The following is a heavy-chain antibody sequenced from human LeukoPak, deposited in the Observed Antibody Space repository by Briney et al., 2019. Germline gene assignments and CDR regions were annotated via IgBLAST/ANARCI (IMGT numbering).Heavy chain of an antibody. CDR3: ARDKGLPQAFDI. D-gene: IGHD5/OR15-5a*01. Sequence: PSETLSLTCTVSGDSVSGISFYWSWIRQPPGKGLQYIGYIQYSESANYNPSLKSRVTISLDTSKNQFSLKLTSVTAADTAMYYCARDKGLPQAFDIWGQGTLVTVSS. J-gene: IGHJ3*02. V-gene: IGHV4-61*01. CDR1: GDSVSGISFY. CDR2: IQYSESA.